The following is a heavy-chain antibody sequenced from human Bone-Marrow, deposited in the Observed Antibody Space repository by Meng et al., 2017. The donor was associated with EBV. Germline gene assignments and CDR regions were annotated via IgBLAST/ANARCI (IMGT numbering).Heavy chain of an antibody. V-gene: IGHV2-5*02. D-gene: IGHD3-10*01. CDR1: GFSLNTHGMG. CDR3: ARESGRGYTPDF. J-gene: IGHJ4*02. CDR2: IYWDDDK. Sequence: HITLKESGPTVVNPTQTLTLTCRFSGFSLNTHGMGVAWIRQPPGKALEWLALIYWDDDKRYSPSLKSRITIIKDTSKNRVVLTMTNMGPVDTATYYCARESGRGYTPDFWGQGTLVTVSS.